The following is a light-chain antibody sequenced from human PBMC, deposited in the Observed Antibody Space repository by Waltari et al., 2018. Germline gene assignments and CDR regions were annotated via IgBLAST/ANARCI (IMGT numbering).Light chain of an antibody. CDR1: QTVTNN. V-gene: IGKV3D-15*01. J-gene: IGKJ1*01. CDR3: QQYNSYPWT. CDR2: DAS. Sequence: IVLTQSPATLSVSPGGSATLTCRASQTVTNNLAWYQEKPGQSPRLLIHDASTRATGIAARFSGSGSGTEFTLTISSLQPDDFATYYCQQYNSYPWTFGQGTKVEIK.